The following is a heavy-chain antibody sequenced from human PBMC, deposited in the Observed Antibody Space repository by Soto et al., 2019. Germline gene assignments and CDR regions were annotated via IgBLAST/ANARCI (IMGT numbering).Heavy chain of an antibody. Sequence: QVQLVQSGAEVKKPGASVKVSCKASGYTFTGFYMHWVRQAPGQGLEWMGWINPNSGDTEYAQNFQSWVTMTRDTSISTAYMELKRLKSDDTALYYCASGASTVTREFDYWGQGTLVSVSS. CDR2: INPNSGDT. CDR1: GYTFTGFY. V-gene: IGHV1-2*04. D-gene: IGHD4-17*01. J-gene: IGHJ4*02. CDR3: ASGASTVTREFDY.